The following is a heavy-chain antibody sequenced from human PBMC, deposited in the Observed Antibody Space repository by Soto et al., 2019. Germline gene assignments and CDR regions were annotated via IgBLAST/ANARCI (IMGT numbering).Heavy chain of an antibody. J-gene: IGHJ6*02. CDR3: AIGYCSSTSCYDYYYGMDV. CDR2: FDPEDGET. D-gene: IGHD2-2*01. V-gene: IGHV1-24*01. Sequence: ASVKVSCKVSGYTLTELSMHWVRQAPGKGLEWMGGFDPEDGETIYAQKFQGRVTMTEDTSTDTAYMELSSLRSEDTAVYYCAIGYCSSTSCYDYYYGMDVWGQGTTVTVSS. CDR1: GYTLTELS.